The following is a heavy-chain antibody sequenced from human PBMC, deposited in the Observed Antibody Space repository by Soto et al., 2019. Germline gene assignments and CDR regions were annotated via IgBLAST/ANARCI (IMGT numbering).Heavy chain of an antibody. J-gene: IGHJ4*02. D-gene: IGHD6-19*01. V-gene: IGHV2-5*02. CDR2: IYWVDDK. CDR3: AHRPAGDCSGWDNGYLGY. Sequence: SGPTLVNPTQALTLTCTSSGFSFSTSQVGVGLIRQPPGKAQEWLALIYWVDDKRYSPSPRSTLSITKDTPNNQVVITINNIEPVETAKYFFAHRPAGDCSGWDNGYLGYWGRGALVPVSS. CDR1: GFSFSTSQVG.